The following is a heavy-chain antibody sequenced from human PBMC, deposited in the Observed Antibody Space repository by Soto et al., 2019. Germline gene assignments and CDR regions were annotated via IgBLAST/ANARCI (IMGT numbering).Heavy chain of an antibody. CDR2: IKSIPDGGTT. CDR1: GFTFSNAW. CDR3: TTDSADIVPATYGMDV. J-gene: IGHJ6*02. V-gene: IGHV3-15*01. Sequence: EEQLEESGGGLVKPGGSLRLSCAASGFTFSNAWMSWVRQAPGKGLEWVGRIKSIPDGGTTDYAAPVKGGFTMSRDDSKNTLSLQMNSLKTEDTAVYYCTTDSADIVPATYGMDVWGQGTTVTVSS. D-gene: IGHD2-8*01.